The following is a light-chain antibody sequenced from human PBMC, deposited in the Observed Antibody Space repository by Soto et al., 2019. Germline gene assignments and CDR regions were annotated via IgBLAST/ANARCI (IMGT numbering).Light chain of an antibody. Sequence: EIVIYHSPSTLSLSPGLRATLSCSASQSISGTLAWYQQKPSHAPRLLIYGASTRATSFPDRFSGSGSGTDFTLTISSMQSEDFVVYYCQEYNKWPWTFGQGTRVDIK. CDR3: QEYNKWPWT. V-gene: IGKV3-15*01. CDR1: QSISGT. CDR2: GAS. J-gene: IGKJ1*01.